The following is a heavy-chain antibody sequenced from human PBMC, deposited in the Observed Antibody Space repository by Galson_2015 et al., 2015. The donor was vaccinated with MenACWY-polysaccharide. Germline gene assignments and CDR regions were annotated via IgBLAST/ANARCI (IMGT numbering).Heavy chain of an antibody. D-gene: IGHD2/OR15-2a*01. CDR1: GFTFCSCA. Sequence: SLRLSCAASGFTFCSCAMTWVRQAPGKGLEWVSCISGSGGTTYYADSVKGRFTISRDNSKNTLYLKMNSLRAEDTAVYYCARAYCDRITCYGMDVWGQGTTVAVSS. J-gene: IGHJ6*02. CDR3: ARAYCDRITCYGMDV. V-gene: IGHV3-23*01. CDR2: ISGSGGTT.